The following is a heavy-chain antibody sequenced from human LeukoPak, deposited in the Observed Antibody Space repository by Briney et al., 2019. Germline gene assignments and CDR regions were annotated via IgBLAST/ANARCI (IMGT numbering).Heavy chain of an antibody. Sequence: GASVKVSCKASGGTFSSYAISWVRQAPGQGLEWMGRIIPILGIANYAQKFQGRVTITADKSTSTAYMELSSLRSEDTAVYYCARDRFIDQVRGVITPFDYWGQGTLVTVSS. CDR1: GGTFSSYA. V-gene: IGHV1-69*04. CDR3: ARDRFIDQVRGVITPFDY. CDR2: IIPILGIA. J-gene: IGHJ4*02. D-gene: IGHD3-10*01.